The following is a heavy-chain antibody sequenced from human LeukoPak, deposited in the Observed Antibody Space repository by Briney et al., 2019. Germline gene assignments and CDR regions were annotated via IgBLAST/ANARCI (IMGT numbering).Heavy chain of an antibody. V-gene: IGHV3-21*01. CDR2: ISSSSSYI. CDR3: ARVKRSSSWPFDY. CDR1: GFTFSSYW. D-gene: IGHD6-13*01. Sequence: GGSLRLSCAASGFTFSSYWMSWVRQAPGKGLEWVSSISSSSSYIYYADSVKGRFTISRDNAKNSLYLQMNSLRAEDTAVYYCARVKRSSSWPFDYWGQGTLVTVSS. J-gene: IGHJ4*02.